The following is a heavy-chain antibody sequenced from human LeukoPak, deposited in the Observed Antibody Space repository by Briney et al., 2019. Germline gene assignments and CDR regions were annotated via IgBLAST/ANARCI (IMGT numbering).Heavy chain of an antibody. V-gene: IGHV1-69*05. CDR3: ARVGGEANLLAAFDY. Sequence: GASVKVSCKASGGTFSSYAISWVRQAPGQGLEWMGGIIPIFGTANYAQKFQGRVTMTRDTSTSTVYMELSSLRSEDTAVYYCARVGGEANLLAAFDYWGQGTLVTVSS. J-gene: IGHJ4*02. CDR1: GGTFSSYA. CDR2: IIPIFGTA.